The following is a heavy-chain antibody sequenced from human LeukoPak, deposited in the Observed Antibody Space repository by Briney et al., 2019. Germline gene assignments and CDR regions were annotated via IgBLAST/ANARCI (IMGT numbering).Heavy chain of an antibody. D-gene: IGHD3-16*01. V-gene: IGHV5-10-1*01. CDR3: AKWGAGGDFDV. Sequence: GESLKISRKGPGYSFTTYWISWVRQMPGKGLEWMGRIDPSDSYTNYSPSFQGHVTISADTSISTAYLKWSSLKASDTAMYYCAKWGAGGDFDVWGQGTMVTVSS. J-gene: IGHJ3*01. CDR2: IDPSDSYT. CDR1: GYSFTTYW.